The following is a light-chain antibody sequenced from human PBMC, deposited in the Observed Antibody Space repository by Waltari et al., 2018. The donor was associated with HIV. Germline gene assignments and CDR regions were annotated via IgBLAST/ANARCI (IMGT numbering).Light chain of an antibody. Sequence: EVVMTQSPATLLESPGKTANLSCRASRSFGSSLAWYQQKPGRSPRLLIYGASSRASDVPPTFSGSGAGTDFSLSISSLRSDDVGIYYCQQYSTWPLTFGRGTTVEIK. CDR3: QQYSTWPLT. J-gene: IGKJ1*01. CDR2: GAS. V-gene: IGKV3-15*01. CDR1: RSFGSS.